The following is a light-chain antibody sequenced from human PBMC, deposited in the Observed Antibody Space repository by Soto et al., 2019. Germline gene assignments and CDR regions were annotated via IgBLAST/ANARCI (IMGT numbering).Light chain of an antibody. CDR2: DAS. J-gene: IGKJ5*01. CDR3: QQYDNVPPT. CDR1: QDINNY. Sequence: DIQMTQSPSSLSASVGDRVTITCQANQDINNYLNWYQQTPGKAPKLLIYDASNLETGVPSRFSGSGSRTDFTFAIRSMQTEDKGKYYCQQYDNVPPTFGQGTRLEIK. V-gene: IGKV1-33*01.